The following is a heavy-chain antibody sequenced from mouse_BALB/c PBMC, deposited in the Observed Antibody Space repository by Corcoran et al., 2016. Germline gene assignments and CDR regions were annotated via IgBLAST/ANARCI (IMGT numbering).Heavy chain of an antibody. Sequence: VQLQQSGAELVKPGASVKLSCTAPGFNIKDTYMHWVKQRPEQGLEWIGRIDPANGNTKYDPKFQGKATITADTSSNTAYLQLRSLTSEDSAVYYCARWDWYFDVWGAGTTVTVSS. V-gene: IGHV14-3*02. CDR1: GFNIKDTY. CDR3: ARWDWYFDV. J-gene: IGHJ1*01. CDR2: IDPANGNT.